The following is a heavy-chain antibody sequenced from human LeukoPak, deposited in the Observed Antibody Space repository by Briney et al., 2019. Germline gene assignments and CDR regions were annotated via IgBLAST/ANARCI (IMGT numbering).Heavy chain of an antibody. CDR2: INSDGSST. J-gene: IGHJ3*02. V-gene: IGHV3-74*01. Sequence: PGGSLRLSCAASGFTFSNYWMHWVRQGPGKGLVWVSRINSDGSSTSYADSVKGRFTISRDNAKNTLYLQMKSLRAEDTAMYYCTRRGASTGAFDIWGQGTMVTVSS. D-gene: IGHD1-26*01. CDR3: TRRGASTGAFDI. CDR1: GFTFSNYW.